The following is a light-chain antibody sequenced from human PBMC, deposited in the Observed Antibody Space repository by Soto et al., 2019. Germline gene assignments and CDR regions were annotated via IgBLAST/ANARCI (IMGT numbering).Light chain of an antibody. Sequence: ERVMSQSPATLSVSPGERATLSCRASQSVSRNLAWYQQKPGQAPRLLIYGASTRATGIPARFSGGGSGTDFTLTISNLQSEDFAVYYCQQYSNWPLTFGQGTKVEIK. J-gene: IGKJ1*01. CDR2: GAS. V-gene: IGKV3-15*01. CDR3: QQYSNWPLT. CDR1: QSVSRN.